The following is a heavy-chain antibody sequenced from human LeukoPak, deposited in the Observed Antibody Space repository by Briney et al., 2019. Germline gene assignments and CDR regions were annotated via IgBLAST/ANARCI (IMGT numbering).Heavy chain of an antibody. J-gene: IGHJ4*02. CDR1: GFTFINVW. CDR3: ARDFRYHDSSGYYSFDY. CDR2: LSGRSNSI. Sequence: GGSLRLSCAASGFTFINVWMNWLRQAPGKGLEWVSYLSGRSNSIYYAESVKGRFTISRDNAKNSLYLQMNSLRDEDTAVYYCARDFRYHDSSGYYSFDYWGQGTLVTVSS. D-gene: IGHD3-22*01. V-gene: IGHV3-48*02.